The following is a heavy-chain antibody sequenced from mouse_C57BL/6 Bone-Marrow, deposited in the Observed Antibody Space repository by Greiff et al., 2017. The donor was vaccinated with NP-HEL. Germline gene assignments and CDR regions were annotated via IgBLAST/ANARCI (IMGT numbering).Heavy chain of an antibody. V-gene: IGHV1-18*01. CDR1: GYTFTDYN. D-gene: IGHD2-3*01. CDR2: INPNNGGT. Sequence: VQLQQSGPELVKPGASVKIPCKASGYTFTDYNMDWVKQSHGKSLEWIGDINPNNGGTIYNQKFKGKATLTVDKSSSTAYMELRSLTSEDTAVYYCARSRDGYSFAYWGQGTLVTVSA. CDR3: ARSRDGYSFAY. J-gene: IGHJ3*01.